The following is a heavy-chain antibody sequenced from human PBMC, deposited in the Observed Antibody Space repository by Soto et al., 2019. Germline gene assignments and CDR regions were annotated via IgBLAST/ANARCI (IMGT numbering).Heavy chain of an antibody. CDR1: ESTFSSFG. CDR2: ISYDGSNK. CDR3: ARDENFDFWLPRDGFDI. Sequence: GGSLILSCATSESTFSSFGMHWVRQAPGKGLEWVAVISYDGSNKYYADSVKGRFTISRDNSKNTMYLQMNSLRADDTAVYYCARDENFDFWLPRDGFDIWGQGTMVTVSS. D-gene: IGHD3-3*01. J-gene: IGHJ3*02. V-gene: IGHV3-30*19.